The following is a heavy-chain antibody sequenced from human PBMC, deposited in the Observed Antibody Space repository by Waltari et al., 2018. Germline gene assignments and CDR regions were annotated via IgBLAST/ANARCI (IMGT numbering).Heavy chain of an antibody. V-gene: IGHV1-69*12. Sequence: QVQLVQSGAAVKKPGSSVKVSCKASGGTFSSYAISWVRQAPGQGLEWMGGIIPIFGTANYAQKFQGRVTITADESTSTAYMELSSMRSEDTAVYYCARPREVGATVHYMDVWGKGTTVTVSS. CDR1: GGTFSSYA. CDR2: IIPIFGTA. D-gene: IGHD1-26*01. CDR3: ARPREVGATVHYMDV. J-gene: IGHJ6*03.